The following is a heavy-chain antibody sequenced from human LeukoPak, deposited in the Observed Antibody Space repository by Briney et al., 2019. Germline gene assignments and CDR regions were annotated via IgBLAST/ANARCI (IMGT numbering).Heavy chain of an antibody. V-gene: IGHV4-4*09. CDR1: RGSISSYS. CDR3: ARTHGSSYYYYYMDV. J-gene: IGHJ6*03. D-gene: IGHD6-6*01. CDR2: IYTSGST. Sequence: SETLSLTCTVSRGSISSYSWSWIRQPPGKGLEWIGYIYTSGSTNYNPSLKSRVTLSVDTPKNQFSLKLSSVTAADTAVYYCARTHGSSYYYYYMDVWGKGTTVTVSS.